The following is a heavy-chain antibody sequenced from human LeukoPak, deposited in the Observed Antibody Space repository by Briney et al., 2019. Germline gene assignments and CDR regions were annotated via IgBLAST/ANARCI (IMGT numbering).Heavy chain of an antibody. Sequence: PGGSLRLSCAASGFTFSSYGMHWVRQAPGKGLEWVAFIRYDGSNKYYADSVKGRFTISRDNSKNTLYLQMNSLRAEDTAVYYCAKDRKAAAGRPYYFDYWGQGTLVTVSS. V-gene: IGHV3-30*02. D-gene: IGHD6-13*01. CDR3: AKDRKAAAGRPYYFDY. CDR1: GFTFSSYG. CDR2: IRYDGSNK. J-gene: IGHJ4*02.